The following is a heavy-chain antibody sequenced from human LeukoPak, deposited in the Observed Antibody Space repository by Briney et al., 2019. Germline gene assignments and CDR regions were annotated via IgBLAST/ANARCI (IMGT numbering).Heavy chain of an antibody. J-gene: IGHJ4*02. CDR2: IYYSGST. CDR3: ARILVPAAYFDY. CDR1: GCSISSSSYY. V-gene: IGHV4-39*01. D-gene: IGHD2-2*01. Sequence: PSETLSLTCTVSGCSISSSSYYWGWIRQPPGKGLEWIGSIYYSGSTYYNPSLKSRVTISVDTSKNQFSLKLSSVTAADTAVYYCARILVPAAYFDYWGQGTLVTVSS.